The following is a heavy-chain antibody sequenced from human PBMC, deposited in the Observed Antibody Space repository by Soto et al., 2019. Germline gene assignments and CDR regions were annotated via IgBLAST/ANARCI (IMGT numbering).Heavy chain of an antibody. CDR3: ARGSFSRLVYYYYYMDV. V-gene: IGHV4-34*01. D-gene: IGHD6-6*01. J-gene: IGHJ6*03. CDR2: INHSGST. CDR1: GGSFSGYY. Sequence: SETLSLTCAVYGGSFSGYYWSWIRQPPGKGLEWIGEINHSGSTNYNPSHKSRVTISVDTSKNQFSLKLSSVTAADTAVYYCARGSFSRLVYYYYYMDVWGKGTTVTVSS.